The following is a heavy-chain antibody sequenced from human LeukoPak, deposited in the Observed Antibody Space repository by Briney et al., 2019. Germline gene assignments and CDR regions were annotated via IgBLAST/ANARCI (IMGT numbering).Heavy chain of an antibody. CDR1: GGSISSSSYY. V-gene: IGHV4-30-4*01. Sequence: SETLSLTCTVSGGSISSSSYYWSWIRQPPGKGLEWIGYIYYSGSTYYNPSLKSRVTISVDTSKNQFSLKLSSVTAADTAVYYCARVPQGYCSGGSCSDWGQGTLVTVSS. J-gene: IGHJ4*02. CDR3: ARVPQGYCSGGSCSD. CDR2: IYYSGST. D-gene: IGHD2-15*01.